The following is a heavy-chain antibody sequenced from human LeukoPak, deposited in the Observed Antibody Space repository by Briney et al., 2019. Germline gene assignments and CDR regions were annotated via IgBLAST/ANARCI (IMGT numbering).Heavy chain of an antibody. CDR1: GFTFSSYG. V-gene: IGHV3-23*01. CDR2: ISGSGGTT. D-gene: IGHD3-10*01. J-gene: IGHJ4*02. CDR3: AKVRVRGVIITEIHFDY. Sequence: TGGSLRLSCAASGFTFSSYGMSWVRQAPGKGLEWVSAISGSGGTTYYADSVKGRFTMSRDNSKNTVYLQMKSLRAEDTAVYYCAKVRVRGVIITEIHFDYWGQGTLVTVSS.